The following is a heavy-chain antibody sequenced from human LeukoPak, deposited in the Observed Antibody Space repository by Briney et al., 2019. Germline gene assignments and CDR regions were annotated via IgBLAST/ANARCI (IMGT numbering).Heavy chain of an antibody. J-gene: IGHJ4*02. Sequence: PSETLSLTCTVSGGSISSGGYYWSWIRQHPGKGLEWIGYIYYSGSTYYNPSLKSRVTISVDTSKNQFSLKLGSVTAADTAVYYCARATVVSTRHFDYWGQGTLVTVSS. D-gene: IGHD4-23*01. CDR3: ARATVVSTRHFDY. V-gene: IGHV4-31*03. CDR1: GGSISSGGYY. CDR2: IYYSGST.